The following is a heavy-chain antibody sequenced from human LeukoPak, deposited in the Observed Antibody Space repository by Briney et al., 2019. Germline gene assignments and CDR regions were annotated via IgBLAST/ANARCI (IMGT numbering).Heavy chain of an antibody. CDR2: IKTDGRST. J-gene: IGHJ4*02. CDR3: ARGRISGWIDY. D-gene: IGHD6-19*01. Sequence: GGSLRLSCAASGFTFSDYCMHWVLQAPGKGLVWVSRIKTDGRSTNYADSVKGRFTISRDNAKNTLYLQMNSLRAEDTAVYYCARGRISGWIDYWGQGTLVTVSS. CDR1: GFTFSDYC. V-gene: IGHV3-74*01.